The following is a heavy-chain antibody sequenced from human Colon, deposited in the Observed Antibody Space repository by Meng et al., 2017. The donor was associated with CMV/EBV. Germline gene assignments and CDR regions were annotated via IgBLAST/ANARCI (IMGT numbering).Heavy chain of an antibody. CDR3: AGESGVPNGMDV. J-gene: IGHJ6*02. V-gene: IGHV3-53*01. CDR1: GFTFSSYS. D-gene: IGHD2-2*01. Sequence: GESLKISCAASGFTFSSYSMNWVRQAPGKGLEWVSVIYGGGTTHYADSVKGRFTISRDNSKNTLFLQMDSLRAEDTAVYYCAGESGVPNGMDVWGQGTTVTVSS. CDR2: IYGGGTT.